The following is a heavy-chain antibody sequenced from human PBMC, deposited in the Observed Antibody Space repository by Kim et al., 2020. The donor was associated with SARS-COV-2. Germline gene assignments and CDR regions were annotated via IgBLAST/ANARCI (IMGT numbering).Heavy chain of an antibody. V-gene: IGHV4-31*03. CDR3: ARDQRGPDNYYGMDV. CDR1: GGSISSGGYY. J-gene: IGHJ6*02. Sequence: SETLSLTCTVSGGSISSGGYYWSWIRQHPGKGLEWIGYIYYSGSTYYNPSVKSRVTISVDTSKNQFSLKLSSVTAAVTAVYYCARDQRGPDNYYGMDVWGQGTTVTVSS. CDR2: IYYSGST. D-gene: IGHD5-12*01.